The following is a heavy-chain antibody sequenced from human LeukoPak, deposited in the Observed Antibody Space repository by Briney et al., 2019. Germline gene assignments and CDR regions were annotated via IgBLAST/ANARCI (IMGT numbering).Heavy chain of an antibody. D-gene: IGHD1-26*01. CDR2: ITSSSSRT. CDR1: GFTFRYYG. J-gene: IGHJ6*03. Sequence: PGGSLRLSCAASGFTFRYYGMSWVRQAPGKALEWVSSITSSSSRTYYADSVKGRYTISRDNAKNSLYLQMDSLRAEDTAVYYCARDPYSGGYGAYYYYYMDVWGKGTTVTISS. V-gene: IGHV3-21*01. CDR3: ARDPYSGGYGAYYYYYMDV.